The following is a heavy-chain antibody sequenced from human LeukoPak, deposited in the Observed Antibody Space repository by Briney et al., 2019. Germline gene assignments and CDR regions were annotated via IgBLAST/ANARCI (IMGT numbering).Heavy chain of an antibody. V-gene: IGHV3-7*05. D-gene: IGHD4-17*01. Sequence: GGSLRLSCAAPGFTLSSYWMSWVRQAPGKGPEWVANIKQDGSQKYYVDSVKGRFTISRDNAKMSLYLQMNSLRAEDTAMYYCAREVYGDNYFDYWGQGTLVTVSS. CDR2: IKQDGSQK. CDR1: GFTLSSYW. CDR3: AREVYGDNYFDY. J-gene: IGHJ4*02.